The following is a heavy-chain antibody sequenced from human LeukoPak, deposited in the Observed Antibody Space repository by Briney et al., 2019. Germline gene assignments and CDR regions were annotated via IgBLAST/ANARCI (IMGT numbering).Heavy chain of an antibody. CDR1: GGSINTYY. J-gene: IGHJ4*02. D-gene: IGHD1-14*01. CDR3: ARGANRLDS. CDR2: IYYTGST. Sequence: SETLSLTCSVSGGSINTYYWSWIRQTPGKGLEWIGFIYYTGSTNYNPSLKSRVTMSEDTSKSQFSLKLTSVTAADTALYYCARGANRLDSWGRGTLVTVSS. V-gene: IGHV4-59*12.